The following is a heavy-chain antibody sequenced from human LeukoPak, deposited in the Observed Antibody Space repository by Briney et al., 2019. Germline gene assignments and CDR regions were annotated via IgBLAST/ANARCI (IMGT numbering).Heavy chain of an antibody. Sequence: SETLSLTCSVSGGSISPYYWSWIRQSPGKGLEWIGYIYYSGNTDYNPSLKSRVTISVDTAKNQFSLKLSSVTAADTAVYYCARDLAAAGSGLDPWGQGTLVTVSS. CDR2: IYYSGNT. CDR3: ARDLAAAGSGLDP. CDR1: GGSISPYY. D-gene: IGHD6-13*01. V-gene: IGHV4-59*12. J-gene: IGHJ5*02.